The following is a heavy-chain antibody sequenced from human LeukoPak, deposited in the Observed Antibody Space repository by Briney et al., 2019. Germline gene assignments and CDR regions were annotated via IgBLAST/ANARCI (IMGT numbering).Heavy chain of an antibody. V-gene: IGHV3-72*01. CDR2: TRNKANSYTT. CDR1: GFTFSDHY. J-gene: IGHJ5*02. CDR3: ARESGYCSSTSCYGVSGFDP. Sequence: GGSLRLSCAASGFTFSDHYMDWVRQAPGKGPEWVGRTRNKANSYTTEYAASVKGRFTISRDDSKNSLYLQMNSLKTEDTAVYYCARESGYCSSTSCYGVSGFDPWGQGTLVTVSS. D-gene: IGHD2-2*01.